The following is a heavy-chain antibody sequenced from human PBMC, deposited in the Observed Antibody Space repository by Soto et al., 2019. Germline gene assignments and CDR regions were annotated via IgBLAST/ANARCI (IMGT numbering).Heavy chain of an antibody. V-gene: IGHV4-31*02. Sequence: QVQLQESGPGLVKPSQILSLTCTVSAGSISSGGYYWSWIRQHPGKGLEWIGYIYYSGNTYYNPSLKSRVTISVDTSKNQFSLKLSSVTAADTAVYYCATATYYYDSSGYGGKTVDVWGQGTTVTVSS. CDR2: IYYSGNT. CDR3: ATATYYYDSSGYGGKTVDV. J-gene: IGHJ6*02. D-gene: IGHD3-22*01. CDR1: AGSISSGGYY.